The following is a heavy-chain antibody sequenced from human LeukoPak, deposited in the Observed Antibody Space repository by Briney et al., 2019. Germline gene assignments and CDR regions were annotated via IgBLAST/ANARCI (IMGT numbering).Heavy chain of an antibody. CDR2: VNSDGGST. D-gene: IGHD3-16*01. CDR3: ARDRRETMITFGGVMTAGWFDP. Sequence: GGSLRLSCAASGFTFSSYWMHWVRQAPGKGLVWVSRVNSDGGSTTYADSVRGRFTISRDNAKNTLYLQMNSLRAEDTAVYYCARDRRETMITFGGVMTAGWFDPWGQGTLVTVSS. J-gene: IGHJ5*02. CDR1: GFTFSSYW. V-gene: IGHV3-74*01.